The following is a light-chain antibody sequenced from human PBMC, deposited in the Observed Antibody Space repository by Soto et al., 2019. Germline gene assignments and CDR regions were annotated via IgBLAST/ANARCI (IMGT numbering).Light chain of an antibody. Sequence: QSVLTQPPSVSGAPGQRVTISCTGNNSNIGGGYDVHWYQQLPGTAPKLLIYGNNNRPSGVPDRFSGSKSYASASLAITGLQSEDEADYYCHSYDSRLSGSVFGGGTQLTVL. CDR3: HSYDSRLSGSV. CDR2: GNN. V-gene: IGLV1-40*01. J-gene: IGLJ2*01. CDR1: NSNIGGGYD.